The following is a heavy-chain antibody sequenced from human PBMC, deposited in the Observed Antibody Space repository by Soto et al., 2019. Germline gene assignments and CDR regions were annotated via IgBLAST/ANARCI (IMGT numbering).Heavy chain of an antibody. V-gene: IGHV4-34*01. J-gene: IGHJ6*03. D-gene: IGHD3-10*01. CDR1: GGSFSGYY. CDR3: ASPVVGFRYGSGSYPAYYYMDV. Sequence: SETLSLTCAVYGGSFSGYYWSWIRQPPGKGLEWIGEINHSGSTNYNPSLKSRVTISVDTSKNQFSLKLSSVTAADTAVYYCASPVVGFRYGSGSYPAYYYMDVWGKGTTVTVSS. CDR2: INHSGST.